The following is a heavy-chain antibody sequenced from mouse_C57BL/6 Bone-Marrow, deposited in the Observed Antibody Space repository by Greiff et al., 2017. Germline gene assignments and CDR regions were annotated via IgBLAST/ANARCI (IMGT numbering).Heavy chain of an antibody. CDR1: GFTFSSYG. CDR2: ISSGGSYT. Sequence: EVQLVESGGDLVKPGGSLKLSCAASGFTFSSYGMSWVRQTPDKRLEWVATISSGGSYTYYPDSVKGRFTSSRDNAKNTLYLQMSSLKAEDKAMYYCARHDAGDYFDYWGQGTTLTVSS. CDR3: ARHDAGDYFDY. V-gene: IGHV5-6*01. J-gene: IGHJ2*01.